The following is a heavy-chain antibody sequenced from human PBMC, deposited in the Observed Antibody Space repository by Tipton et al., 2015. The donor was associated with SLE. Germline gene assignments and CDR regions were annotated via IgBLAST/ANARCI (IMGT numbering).Heavy chain of an antibody. J-gene: IGHJ4*02. CDR3: ARPYYGSGSYYIDY. Sequence: TLSLTCTVSGDSISSGSQYWSWIRQPAGKGLEWIGRIYRSGTTNYNPSLKSRVTISVDTSKNQFSLKLSSVTAADTAVYYCARPYYGSGSYYIDYWGQGTLVTVSS. CDR1: GDSISSGSQY. CDR2: IYRSGTT. V-gene: IGHV4-61*02. D-gene: IGHD3-10*01.